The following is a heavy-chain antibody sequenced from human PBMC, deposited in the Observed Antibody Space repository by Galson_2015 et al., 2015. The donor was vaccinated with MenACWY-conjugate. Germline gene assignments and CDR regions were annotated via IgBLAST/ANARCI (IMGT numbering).Heavy chain of an antibody. CDR1: GFTFRRFG. CDR3: AKDWSVPYSTISYYFYMDV. J-gene: IGHJ6*03. CDR2: ISYDGSNE. V-gene: IGHV3-30*18. Sequence: SLRLSCAASGFTFRRFGMHWVRQAPGKGLEWMAVISYDGSNESYADSVKGRFTISRDNSKNTLYLQMNSLRADDTAVYYCAKDWSVPYSTISYYFYMDVWGKGTTVTVS. D-gene: IGHD6-13*01.